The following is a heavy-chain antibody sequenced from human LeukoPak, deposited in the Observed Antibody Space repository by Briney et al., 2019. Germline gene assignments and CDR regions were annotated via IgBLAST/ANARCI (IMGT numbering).Heavy chain of an antibody. D-gene: IGHD3-16*01. CDR2: IIPIFGTA. Sequence: SVKVSCKASGGTFSSYAISWVRQAPGQGLEWMGGIIPIFGTANYAQKFQGRVTITTDESTSTAYMELNSLRSEDTAVYYCARDDSRGTTDYWGQGTLVTVSS. J-gene: IGHJ4*02. CDR3: ARDDSRGTTDY. CDR1: GGTFSSYA. V-gene: IGHV1-69*05.